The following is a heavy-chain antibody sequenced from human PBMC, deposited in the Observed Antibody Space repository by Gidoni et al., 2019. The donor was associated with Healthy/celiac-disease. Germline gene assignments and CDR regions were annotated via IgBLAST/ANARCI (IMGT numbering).Heavy chain of an antibody. CDR3: ARSPRAYCSSTSCYDYNWFDP. CDR2: ISSSGSTI. CDR1: GFTFSDYY. J-gene: IGHJ5*02. Sequence: QVQLVESGGGLVKPGGYLRLSCAASGFTFSDYYLRRSRQAPGKGLEWVSYISSSGSTIYYADSVKGRFTISRDNAKNSLYLQMNSLRAEDTAVYYCARSPRAYCSSTSCYDYNWFDPWGQGTLVTVSS. D-gene: IGHD2-2*01. V-gene: IGHV3-11*01.